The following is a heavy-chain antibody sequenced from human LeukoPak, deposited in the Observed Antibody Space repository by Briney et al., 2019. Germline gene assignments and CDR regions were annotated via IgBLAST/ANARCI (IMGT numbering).Heavy chain of an antibody. J-gene: IGHJ4*02. Sequence: PSETLPLTCAVSGGSISGSNWWSWVRQPPGKGLEWIGQIYDSGSTDYNPSLKSRVTILVDKPKNQFSLKLSSVTAADTAVYYCARREASFYGYLFDNWGQGTLVTVSS. V-gene: IGHV4-4*02. CDR1: GGSISGSNW. CDR2: IYDSGST. CDR3: ARREASFYGYLFDN. D-gene: IGHD2/OR15-2a*01.